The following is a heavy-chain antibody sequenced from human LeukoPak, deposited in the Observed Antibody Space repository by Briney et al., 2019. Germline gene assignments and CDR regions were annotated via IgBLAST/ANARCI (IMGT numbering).Heavy chain of an antibody. V-gene: IGHV3-23*01. Sequence: GGSLRLSCAASGFTFSSYGMSWVPQAPGKGLEWVSSITDSGSTTYYEDSVKGRFTISKDNSRNTLYLQMNSLRAEDTAIYYCAKLSGDTDPWRGQGTLVTVSS. J-gene: IGHJ4*02. CDR2: ITDSGSTT. CDR1: GFTFSSYG. CDR3: AKLSGDTDPW. D-gene: IGHD5-18*01.